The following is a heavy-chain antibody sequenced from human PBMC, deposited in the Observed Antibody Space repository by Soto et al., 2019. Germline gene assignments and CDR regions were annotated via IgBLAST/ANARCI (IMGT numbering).Heavy chain of an antibody. J-gene: IGHJ6*03. Sequence: QVQLVESGGGLVKPGGSLRLSCAASGFTFSDYYMSWIRQAPGKGLEWVSYISSSGSTIYYADSVKGRFTISRDNAKNSLYLQRNSLRAEDTAVYYCARGEGMGGLHIVATIGVGYYYYMDVWGKGTTVTVSS. D-gene: IGHD5-12*01. V-gene: IGHV3-11*01. CDR1: GFTFSDYY. CDR3: ARGEGMGGLHIVATIGVGYYYYMDV. CDR2: ISSSGSTI.